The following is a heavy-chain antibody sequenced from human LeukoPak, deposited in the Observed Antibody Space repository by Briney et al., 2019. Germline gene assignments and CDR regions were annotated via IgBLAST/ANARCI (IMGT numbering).Heavy chain of an antibody. CDR2: ISGGGGST. CDR3: AKGVSSVVYALNWFDP. V-gene: IGHV3-23*01. Sequence: HGWSVRLSCVASGFTFSSYAMSWVRQAPGTGLEWVSAISGGGGSTYYADSVKGRFTISRDNSKNTLYLQMNSLRAEDTAVYYCAKGVSSVVYALNWFDPWGQGTLVTVSS. D-gene: IGHD2-8*02. J-gene: IGHJ5*02. CDR1: GFTFSSYA.